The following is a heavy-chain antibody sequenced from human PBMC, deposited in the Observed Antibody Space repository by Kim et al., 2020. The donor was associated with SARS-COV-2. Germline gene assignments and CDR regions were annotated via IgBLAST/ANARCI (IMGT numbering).Heavy chain of an antibody. CDR3: EIRLHCSSTSCLGTT. V-gene: IGHV5-10-1*01. J-gene: IGHJ4*02. CDR2: IDPSDSYT. CDR1: GYSFTSYW. D-gene: IGHD2-2*01. Sequence: GESLKISCKGSGYSFTSYWISWVRQMPGKGLEWMGRIDPSDSYTNYSPSFQGHVTISADKSISTAYLQWSSLKASDTAMYYCEIRLHCSSTSCLGTTWGQGTLVTVSS.